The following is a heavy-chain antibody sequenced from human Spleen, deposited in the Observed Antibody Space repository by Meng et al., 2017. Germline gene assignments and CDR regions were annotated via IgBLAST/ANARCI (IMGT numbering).Heavy chain of an antibody. J-gene: IGHJ5*02. CDR1: GYSFTSYW. CDR2: IYPGDSDT. D-gene: IGHD6-13*01. CDR3: ARHTLYSSTWYWFDP. Sequence: GGSLRPSCKGSGYSFTSYWIGWVRQMPGKGLEWMGIIYPGDSDTRYSPSFQGQVTISADKSTSTAYLQWGSLQASDTAINYCARHTLYSSTWYWFDPWGQGTLVTVSS. V-gene: IGHV5-51*01.